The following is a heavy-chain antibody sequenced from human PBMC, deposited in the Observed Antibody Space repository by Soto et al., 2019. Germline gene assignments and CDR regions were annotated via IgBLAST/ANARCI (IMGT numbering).Heavy chain of an antibody. V-gene: IGHV4-34*01. D-gene: IGHD6-13*01. CDR3: ARTRSSSWYRMYSWFGP. Sequence: SETLSLTCAVYGGSFSGYYWSWIRQPPGKGLEWIGEINHSGSTNYNPSLKSRVTISVDTSKNQFSLKLSSVTAADTAVYYCARTRSSSWYRMYSWFGPWGQGTLVTVSS. CDR2: INHSGST. J-gene: IGHJ5*02. CDR1: GGSFSGYY.